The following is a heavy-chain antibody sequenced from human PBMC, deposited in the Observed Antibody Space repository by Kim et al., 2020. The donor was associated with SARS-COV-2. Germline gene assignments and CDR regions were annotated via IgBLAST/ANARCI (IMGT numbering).Heavy chain of an antibody. Sequence: SYAASVQGRFTITRDNAKSTLYLQMNSLRAEDTAVYYCARASTVTTFFDYWGQGTLVTVSS. CDR3: ARASTVTTFFDY. D-gene: IGHD4-17*01. J-gene: IGHJ4*02. V-gene: IGHV3-74*01.